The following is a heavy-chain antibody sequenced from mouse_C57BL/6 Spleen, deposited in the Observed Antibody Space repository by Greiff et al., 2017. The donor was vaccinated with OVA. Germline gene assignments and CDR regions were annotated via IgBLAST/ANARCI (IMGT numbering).Heavy chain of an antibody. CDR2: IDPSDSYT. CDR3: ARGPITTVVPYFDY. CDR1: GYTFTSYW. Sequence: QVQLQQSGAELVMPGASVKLSCKASGYTFTSYWMHWVKQRPGQGLEWIGEIDPSDSYTNYTQKFKGKSTLTVDKSSSTAYMQLSSLTSEDSAVYYCARGPITTVVPYFDYWGQGTTLTVSS. V-gene: IGHV1-69*01. J-gene: IGHJ2*01. D-gene: IGHD1-1*01.